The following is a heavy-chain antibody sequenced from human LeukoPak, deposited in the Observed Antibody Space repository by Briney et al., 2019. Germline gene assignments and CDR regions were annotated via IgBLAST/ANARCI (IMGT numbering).Heavy chain of an antibody. CDR3: AREVVVVPAAPHRESYYYYYGMDV. CDR2: IKQDGSEK. J-gene: IGHJ6*02. CDR1: AFIFSGHW. V-gene: IGHV3-7*01. D-gene: IGHD2-2*01. Sequence: GGSRRLSCEGSAFIFSGHWMNWVRQAPGKGLEWVANIKQDGSEKYYVDSVKGRFTISRDNAKNSLYLQMNSLRAEDTAVYYCAREVVVVPAAPHRESYYYYYGMDVWGQGTTVTVSS.